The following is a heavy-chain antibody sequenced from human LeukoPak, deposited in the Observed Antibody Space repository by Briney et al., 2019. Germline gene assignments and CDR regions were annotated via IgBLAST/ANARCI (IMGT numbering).Heavy chain of an antibody. V-gene: IGHV1-2*02. J-gene: IGHJ6*03. CDR2: INPNSGGT. Sequence: ASVKVSCKASGYTFTGYHMHWVRQAPGQGLEWMGWINPNSGGTNYAQKFQGRVTMTRDTSISTAYMELSRLRSDDTAVYYCARDRNDFYYYYYMDVWGKGTTVTVSS. D-gene: IGHD3-3*01. CDR3: ARDRNDFYYYYYMDV. CDR1: GYTFTGYH.